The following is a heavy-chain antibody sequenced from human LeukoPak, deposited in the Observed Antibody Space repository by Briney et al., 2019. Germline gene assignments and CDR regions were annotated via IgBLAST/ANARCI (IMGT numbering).Heavy chain of an antibody. J-gene: IGHJ4*02. V-gene: IGHV4-34*01. Sequence: SETLSLTCSVSGTSFSSYYWSWIRQTPAKGLEWIGEVNHSGYTNMNPSLKSRVTISVDTSKNQFSLRMSTVTAADTAVYFCARMTTGHDYWGQGTLVTVSS. D-gene: IGHD4-17*01. CDR3: ARMTTGHDY. CDR2: VNHSGYT. CDR1: GTSFSSYY.